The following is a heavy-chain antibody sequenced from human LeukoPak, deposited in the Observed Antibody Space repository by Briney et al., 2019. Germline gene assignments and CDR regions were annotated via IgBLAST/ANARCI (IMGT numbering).Heavy chain of an antibody. J-gene: IGHJ3*02. CDR1: GGSISSSSYY. Sequence: SETLSLTCTVSGGSISSSSYYWSWIRQPPGKGLEWIGYIYYSGSTNYNPSLKSRVTISVDTSKNQFSLKLSSVTAADTAVYYCARTVVDTAMVLDAFDIWGQGTMVTVSS. CDR2: IYYSGST. V-gene: IGHV4-61*01. D-gene: IGHD5-18*01. CDR3: ARTVVDTAMVLDAFDI.